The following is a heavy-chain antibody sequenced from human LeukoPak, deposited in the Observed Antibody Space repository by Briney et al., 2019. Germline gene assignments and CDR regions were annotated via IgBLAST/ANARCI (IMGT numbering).Heavy chain of an antibody. V-gene: IGHV1-46*01. D-gene: IGHD3-22*01. CDR3: ARAERQTNYDDGNAYWLFDY. CDR2: INPSGGST. CDR1: GYTFTSYY. J-gene: IGHJ4*02. Sequence: ASVKVSCKASGYTFTSYYMHWVRQAPGQGLEWMGIINPSGGSTSYAQKFQGRVTMTRDTSTSTVYMELSSLRSEDTAVYYCARAERQTNYDDGNAYWLFDYWGQGTLVTVSS.